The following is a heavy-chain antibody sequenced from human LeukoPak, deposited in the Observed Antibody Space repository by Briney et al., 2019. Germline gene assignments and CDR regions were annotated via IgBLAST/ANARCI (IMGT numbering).Heavy chain of an antibody. CDR1: GYSFKIYG. CDR3: ARDVGDIVTIPAAITVP. J-gene: IGHJ5*02. V-gene: IGHV1-18*01. D-gene: IGHD2-2*01. CDR2: ISGYNGNT. Sequence: RASVKVSCKGCGYSFKIYGINWVRQAPGQGLEWMGWISGYNGNTNYAQMVQGRVTMTTDTSTSTAYMELRSLRSDDTAMYYCARDVGDIVTIPAAITVPWGQGTLVTVSS.